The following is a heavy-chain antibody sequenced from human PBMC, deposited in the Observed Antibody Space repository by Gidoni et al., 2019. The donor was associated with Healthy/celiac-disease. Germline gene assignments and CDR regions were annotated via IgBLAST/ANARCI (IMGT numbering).Heavy chain of an antibody. CDR3: ARLRGKFSSGYYRSMATFDY. CDR1: GGSISSSSYY. Sequence: QLQLQESGPGLVKPSETLSLTCTVSGGSISSSSYYWGWIRQPPGKGLEWIGSIYYSGSTYYNPSLKSRVTISVDTSKNQFSLKLSSVTAADTAVYYCARLRGKFSSGYYRSMATFDYWGQGTLVTVSS. CDR2: IYYSGST. D-gene: IGHD3-22*01. V-gene: IGHV4-39*01. J-gene: IGHJ4*02.